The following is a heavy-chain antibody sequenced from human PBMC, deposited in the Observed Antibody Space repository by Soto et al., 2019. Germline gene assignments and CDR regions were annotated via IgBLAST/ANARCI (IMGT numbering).Heavy chain of an antibody. CDR2: ISSSSSYI. CDR3: ARVNDYVWGSDY. J-gene: IGHJ4*02. CDR1: GFTFSSYS. Sequence: GSLRLSCAASGFTFSSYSMNWVRQAPGKGLEWVSSISSSSSYIYYADSVKGRYTISRDNAKNSLYLQMNSLRAEDTAVYYCARVNDYVWGSDYWGQGTLVTVS. V-gene: IGHV3-21*01. D-gene: IGHD3-16*01.